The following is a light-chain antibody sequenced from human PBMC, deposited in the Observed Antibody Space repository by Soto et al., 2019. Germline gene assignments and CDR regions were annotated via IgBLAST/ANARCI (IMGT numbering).Light chain of an antibody. Sequence: IQLTQSTSFLSASVGDRVTITCRASQGLSSYLAWYQQKPGKAPNLLIYAAFTLQSGVPSRFSGSGSGTEFTLTISSLQPEDFATYYCQQLNSYPIAFAQRTRLAVK. V-gene: IGKV1-9*01. CDR3: QQLNSYPIA. CDR1: QGLSSY. J-gene: IGKJ5*01. CDR2: AAF.